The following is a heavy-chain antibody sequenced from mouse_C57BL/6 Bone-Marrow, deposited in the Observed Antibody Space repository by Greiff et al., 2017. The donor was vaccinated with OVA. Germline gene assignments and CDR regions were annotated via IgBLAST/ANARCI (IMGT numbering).Heavy chain of an antibody. CDR2: IYPGSGST. V-gene: IGHV1-55*01. CDR1: GYTFTSYW. Sequence: QVQLQQPGAELVKPGASVKMSCKASGYTFTSYWITWVKQRPGQGLEWIGDIYPGSGSTNYNEKFKSKATLTVETSSSTAYMQLSSLSSEDSAVYCCTRGGFDYWGQGTTLTVSS. CDR3: TRGGFDY. J-gene: IGHJ2*01.